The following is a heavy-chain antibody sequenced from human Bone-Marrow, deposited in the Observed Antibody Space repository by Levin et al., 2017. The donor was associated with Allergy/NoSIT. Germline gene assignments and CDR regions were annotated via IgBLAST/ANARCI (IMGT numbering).Heavy chain of an antibody. J-gene: IGHJ4*02. CDR1: GFTFSDSA. D-gene: IGHD1-7*01. Sequence: PGGSLRLSCVASGFTFSDSAMHWVRQAAGKGLEWIGRIRNKTHGYATAYDASVKGRFAISRDDSKNTTYLQMTSLKTDDTAVYYCSVGRELWGQGTLVAVSS. V-gene: IGHV3-73*01. CDR3: SVGREL. CDR2: IRNKTHGYAT.